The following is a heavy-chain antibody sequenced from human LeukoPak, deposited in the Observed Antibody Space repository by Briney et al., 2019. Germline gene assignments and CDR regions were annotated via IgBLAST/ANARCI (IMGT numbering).Heavy chain of an antibody. J-gene: IGHJ6*02. D-gene: IGHD6-6*01. CDR2: IKQDGSEK. Sequence: GGSLRLSCAASGFTFSSYWMSWVRQAPGKGLEGVANIKQDGSEKYYVDSVKGGFTISRDNAKNSLYPQMSSLRAEDTAVYYCARDWRPPAPYSYYYGMDVWGHGTTVTVSS. CDR1: GFTFSSYW. V-gene: IGHV3-7*01. CDR3: ARDWRPPAPYSYYYGMDV.